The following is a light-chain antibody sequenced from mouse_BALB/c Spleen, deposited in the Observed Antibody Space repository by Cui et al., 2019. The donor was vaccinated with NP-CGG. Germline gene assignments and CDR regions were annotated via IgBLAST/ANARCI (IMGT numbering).Light chain of an antibody. CDR1: NGAVTTRNF. CDR3: ALWYSNHWV. J-gene: IGLJ1*01. CDR2: GTN. V-gene: IGLV1*01. Sequence: QAVVTQESALTTSPGETVTLTCRSSNGAVTTRNFANWVQEKPDHLFTGLIGGTNNRVPGVPARFSGSLIGDKAALTITGAQTEDEAIYFCALWYSNHWVFGGGTKLTVL.